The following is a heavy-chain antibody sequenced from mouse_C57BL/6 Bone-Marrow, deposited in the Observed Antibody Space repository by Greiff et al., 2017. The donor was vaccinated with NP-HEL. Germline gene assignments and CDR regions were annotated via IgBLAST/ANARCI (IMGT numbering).Heavy chain of an antibody. CDR2: IDPANGNT. CDR3: ARRGLRPDGYAMDY. Sequence: EVQLQQSVAELVRPGASVKLSCTASGFNITNTYMHWVKQRPEQGLEWIGRIDPANGNTNYAPKFQGKATITADTSSNTAYLQLSSLTSADTADYYGARRGLRPDGYAMDYWGQGTSVTVSS. D-gene: IGHD2-2*01. V-gene: IGHV14-3*01. CDR1: GFNITNTY. J-gene: IGHJ4*01.